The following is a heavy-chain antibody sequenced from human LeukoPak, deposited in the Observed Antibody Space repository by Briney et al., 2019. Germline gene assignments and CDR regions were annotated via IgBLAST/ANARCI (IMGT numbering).Heavy chain of an antibody. V-gene: IGHV4-59*08. CDR2: IYYSGST. Sequence: PSETLSLTCTVSGGSISSYYWSWLRQPPGKGLEWIGYIYYSGSTNYNPSLKSRVTISVDTSKNQFSLKLSSVTAADTAVYYCATLTYGSGSYYNPWGQGTLVTVSS. CDR1: GGSISSYY. J-gene: IGHJ5*02. CDR3: ATLTYGSGSYYNP. D-gene: IGHD3-10*01.